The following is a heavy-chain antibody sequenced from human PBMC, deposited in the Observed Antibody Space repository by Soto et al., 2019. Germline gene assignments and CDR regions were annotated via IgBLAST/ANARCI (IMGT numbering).Heavy chain of an antibody. J-gene: IGHJ4*02. D-gene: IGHD2-8*02. V-gene: IGHV4-34*01. CDR2: INHSGST. Sequence: SETLSLTCAVYGGSFSGYYWTWIRQSPGTGLEWIGEINHSGSTNYNPSLKSRVTISVDTSKNQFSLKLTSVTAADAAVYYCARDKITGLFDYWGQGTLVTVSS. CDR1: GGSFSGYY. CDR3: ARDKITGLFDY.